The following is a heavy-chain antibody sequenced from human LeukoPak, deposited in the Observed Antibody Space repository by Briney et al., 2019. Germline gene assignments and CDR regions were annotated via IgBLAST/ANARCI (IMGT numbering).Heavy chain of an antibody. CDR2: ISSSGSTI. J-gene: IGHJ4*02. D-gene: IGHD6-13*01. CDR1: GFSFSSYE. CDR3: ARGSWNFEY. Sequence: GGSLRLSCASSGFSFSSYEMTWVRQAPGKGLEWVSYISSSGSTIYYADSVKGRFTISRDNAKNSLYLQMNSLRAEDTAVYFCARGSWNFEYWGQGTLVAISS. V-gene: IGHV3-48*03.